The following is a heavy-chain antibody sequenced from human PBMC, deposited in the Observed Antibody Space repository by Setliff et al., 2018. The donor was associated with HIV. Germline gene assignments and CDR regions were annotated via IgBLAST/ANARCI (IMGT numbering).Heavy chain of an antibody. J-gene: IGHJ4*02. Sequence: SETLSLTCAVSGGSISSDNWWTWVRQPPGKGLEWIGEIYHSEYTNYNASLKSRVSMSVGKSKNQFSLKLTSVTAADTAVYYCAREMYYYDSTGYWRPDGFDSWGQGTLVTVSS. V-gene: IGHV4-4*02. CDR1: GGSISSDNW. D-gene: IGHD3-22*01. CDR3: AREMYYYDSTGYWRPDGFDS. CDR2: IYHSEYT.